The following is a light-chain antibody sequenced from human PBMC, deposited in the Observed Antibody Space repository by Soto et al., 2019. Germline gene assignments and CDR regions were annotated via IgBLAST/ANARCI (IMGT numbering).Light chain of an antibody. V-gene: IGLV4-69*02. CDR3: QTWGTSMVV. J-gene: IGLJ3*02. Sequence: QLVLTQSPSASASLGASVKLTCTLSRGHRAYAIAWHQKQSGRGPRYLMKLNGDGSHTKGDGIADRFSGSSSGAERYLTISSLQSEDEADYYCQTWGTSMVVFGGGTQLTVL. CDR1: RGHRAYA. CDR2: LNGDGSH.